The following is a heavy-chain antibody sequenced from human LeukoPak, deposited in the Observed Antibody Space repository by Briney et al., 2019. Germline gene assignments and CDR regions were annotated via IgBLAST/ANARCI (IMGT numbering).Heavy chain of an antibody. V-gene: IGHV3-7*03. CDR2: INRDGSER. Sequence: GGSLRFSCAASGFTFSNYWMTWVRQAPGKGLEWVANINRDGSERYYVDSVKGRFTISRDDAKSSLYLQMNSLRAEDTAVYYCARRNAMDVWGQGTTVIVFS. CDR1: GFTFSNYW. CDR3: ARRNAMDV. J-gene: IGHJ6*02.